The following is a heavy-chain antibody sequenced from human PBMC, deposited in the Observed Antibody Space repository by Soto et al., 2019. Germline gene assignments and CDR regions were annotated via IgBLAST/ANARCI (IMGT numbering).Heavy chain of an antibody. V-gene: IGHV4-34*01. Sequence: PPESLSLTCAVYGRSVSGYYWSWIRQPPGKGLEWIGEINHSGSTNYNPSLKSRVTISVDTSKNQFSLKLSSVTAADTAVYYCARVRGIMIVVVIPQTRGWFDPWGQGTLVTVSS. CDR2: INHSGST. CDR3: ARVRGIMIVVVIPQTRGWFDP. CDR1: GRSVSGYY. J-gene: IGHJ5*02. D-gene: IGHD3-22*01.